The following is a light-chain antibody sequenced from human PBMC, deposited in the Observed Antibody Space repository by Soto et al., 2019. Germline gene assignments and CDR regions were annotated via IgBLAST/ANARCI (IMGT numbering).Light chain of an antibody. CDR1: SSDVGGYNY. CDR3: TSYTSSNVYV. Sequence: QSALTQPASVSGSPGQSITISCTGTSSDVGGYNYVSWYQQHPGKAPKLMIYDVSNRPSGVSNRFSGSKSGNAASLTISGLQAEDEADYYCTSYTSSNVYVFGTGTKLT. J-gene: IGLJ1*01. V-gene: IGLV2-14*03. CDR2: DVS.